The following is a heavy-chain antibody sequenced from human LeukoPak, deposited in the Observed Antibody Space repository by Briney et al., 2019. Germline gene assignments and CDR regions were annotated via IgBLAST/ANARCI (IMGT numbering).Heavy chain of an antibody. CDR2: IYYSGST. CDR1: GGSISNSSYY. V-gene: IGHV4-39*07. Sequence: SSETLSLTCTVSGGSISNSSYYWGWIRQPPGKGLEWIGSIYYSGSTYYNPSLKSRVTISVDTSKNQFSLKLSSVTAADTAVYYCARVKWELPDYYFDYWGQGTLVTVSS. D-gene: IGHD1-26*01. J-gene: IGHJ4*02. CDR3: ARVKWELPDYYFDY.